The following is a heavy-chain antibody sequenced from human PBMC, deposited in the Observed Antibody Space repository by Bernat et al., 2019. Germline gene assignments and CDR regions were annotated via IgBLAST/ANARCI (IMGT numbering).Heavy chain of an antibody. V-gene: IGHV3-33*01. D-gene: IGHD2-21*02. J-gene: IGHJ3*02. CDR2: IWYDGSNK. CDR1: GFTFSSYG. Sequence: QVQLVESGGGVVQPGRSLRLSCAASGFTFSSYGMHWVRQAPGKGLEWVAVIWYDGSNKYYADSVKGRFTISSDNSKNTLYLQMNSLRAEDTAVYYCARGPLDCGGDCYPSDAFDIWGQGTMVTVSS. CDR3: ARGPLDCGGDCYPSDAFDI.